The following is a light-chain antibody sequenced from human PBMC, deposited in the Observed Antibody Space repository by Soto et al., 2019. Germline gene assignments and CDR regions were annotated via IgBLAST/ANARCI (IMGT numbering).Light chain of an antibody. V-gene: IGKV1-17*01. CDR1: QGIRND. CDR2: AAS. Sequence: DIQMTQSPSSLSASVGDRVTITCRASQGIRNDLGWYQQKPGKAPKRLIYAASSLQSGVPSRFSGSGSGTDFTLTISSLQSEDFAVYYCQQYNNWPPTWTFGQGTKVDIK. CDR3: QQYNNWPPTWT. J-gene: IGKJ1*01.